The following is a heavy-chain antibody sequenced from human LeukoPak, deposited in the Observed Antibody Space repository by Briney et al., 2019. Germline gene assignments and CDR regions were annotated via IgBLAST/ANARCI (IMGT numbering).Heavy chain of an antibody. CDR2: ISGSGGST. V-gene: IGHV3-23*01. D-gene: IGHD4-23*01. CDR1: GFTFSSYA. J-gene: IGHJ3*02. CDR3: ARGGGFDAFDI. Sequence: GGSLRLSCAASGFTFSSYAMSWVRQAPGKGLEWVSAISGSGGSTYYADSVKGRFTISRDNAKNLLYLQMNSLRAEDTAVHYCARGGGFDAFDIWGQGTMVTVSS.